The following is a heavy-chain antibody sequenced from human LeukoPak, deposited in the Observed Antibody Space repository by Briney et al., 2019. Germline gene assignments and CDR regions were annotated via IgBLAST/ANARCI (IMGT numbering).Heavy chain of an antibody. D-gene: IGHD3-22*01. CDR1: GGSISSYY. CDR3: ARQYYYDSSGYPLFDY. Sequence: PSETLSLTCTVSGGSISSYYWSWIRQPPGKGLEWIGYIYYSGSTNYNPSLKSRVTTSVDTSKNQFSLKLSSVTAADTAVYYCARQYYYDSSGYPLFDYWGQGTLVTVSS. CDR2: IYYSGST. J-gene: IGHJ4*02. V-gene: IGHV4-59*08.